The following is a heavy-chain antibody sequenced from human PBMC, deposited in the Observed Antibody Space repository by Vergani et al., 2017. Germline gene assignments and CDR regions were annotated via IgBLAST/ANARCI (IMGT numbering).Heavy chain of an antibody. Sequence: VQLVESGGGLIQPGGSLRLSCAASGFTFSSYGMHWVRQAPGKGLEGVAVISYDGSNKYYADSVKGRFTISRDNSKNTLYLQMNSLRAEDTAVYYCAKVAGVGMDVWGQGTTVTVSS. CDR3: AKVAGVGMDV. J-gene: IGHJ6*02. CDR1: GFTFSSYG. V-gene: IGHV3-30*18. D-gene: IGHD6-13*01. CDR2: ISYDGSNK.